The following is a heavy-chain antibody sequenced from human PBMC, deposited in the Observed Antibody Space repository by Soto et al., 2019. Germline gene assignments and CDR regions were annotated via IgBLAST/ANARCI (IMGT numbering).Heavy chain of an antibody. V-gene: IGHV4-59*01. Sequence: SETLSLTCTVSGASISSSYWSWIRQSPERGLEWIAYVYHTGATNYNPSLKSRVTISLDTSKGQFSLNLTSLTTADTAVYFCARGGNRYGNVASGVGGFDYWGQGSLVTVSS. CDR3: ARGGNRYGNVASGVGGFDY. CDR1: GASISSSY. CDR2: VYHTGAT. D-gene: IGHD3-16*01. J-gene: IGHJ4*02.